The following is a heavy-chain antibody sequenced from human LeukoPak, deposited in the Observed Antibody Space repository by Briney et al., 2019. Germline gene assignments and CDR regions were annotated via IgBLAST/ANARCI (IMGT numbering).Heavy chain of an antibody. V-gene: IGHV4-59*08. D-gene: IGHD3-16*01. Sequence: PSETLSLTCTVSGGSISSYYWSWIRQPPGKGLEWIGYIYYSGSTNYNPSLKSRVTISVDTSKNQFSLKLSSVTAADTAVYYCARHFALSHYYMDVWGKGTTVTVSS. CDR2: IYYSGST. CDR3: ARHFALSHYYMDV. CDR1: GGSISSYY. J-gene: IGHJ6*03.